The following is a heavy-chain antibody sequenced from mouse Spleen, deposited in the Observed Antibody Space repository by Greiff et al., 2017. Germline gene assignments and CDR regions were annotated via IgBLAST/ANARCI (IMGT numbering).Heavy chain of an antibody. J-gene: IGHJ3*01. CDR1: GFSLTSYG. CDR3: ARASLTTRGFAY. V-gene: IGHV2-9*02. Sequence: VQGVESGPGLVAPSQSLSITCTVSGFSLTSYGVHWVRQPPGKGLEWLGVIWAGGSTNYNSALMSRLSISKDNSKSQVFLKMNSLQTDDTAMYYCARASLTTRGFAYWGQGTLVTVSA. CDR2: IWAGGST. D-gene: IGHD1-1*01.